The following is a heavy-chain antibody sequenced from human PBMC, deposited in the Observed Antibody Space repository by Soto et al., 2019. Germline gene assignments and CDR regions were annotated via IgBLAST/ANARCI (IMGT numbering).Heavy chain of an antibody. Sequence: SVKVSCKASGGTFSSYAISWVRQAPGQGLEWMGGIIPIFGTANYAQRLQDRVTMTTDTSTNTAYMELRNLRSDDTAIYYCARTSVQTYFDEPDHWGPGTLVTVSS. CDR3: ARTSVQTYFDEPDH. V-gene: IGHV1-69*05. J-gene: IGHJ4*02. CDR1: GGTFSSYA. D-gene: IGHD3-22*01. CDR2: IIPIFGTA.